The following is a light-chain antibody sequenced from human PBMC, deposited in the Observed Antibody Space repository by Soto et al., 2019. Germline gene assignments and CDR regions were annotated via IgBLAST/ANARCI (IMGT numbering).Light chain of an antibody. CDR2: EVN. Sequence: QSALTQPPSASGSPGQSVTISCTGTSSDVGGYNYVSWYQHHPGKAPKLMIYEVNKRPSGVPDRFSGSKSGNTASLTVSGLQDEDEADYYCSSYAGSNKVLGEGTQLTVL. CDR1: SSDVGGYNY. CDR3: SSYAGSNKV. V-gene: IGLV2-8*01. J-gene: IGLJ3*02.